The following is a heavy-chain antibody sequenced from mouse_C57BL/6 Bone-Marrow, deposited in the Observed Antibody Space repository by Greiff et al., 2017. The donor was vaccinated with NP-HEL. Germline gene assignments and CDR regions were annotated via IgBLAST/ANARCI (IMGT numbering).Heavy chain of an antibody. CDR2: IHPNSGST. V-gene: IGHV1-64*01. Sequence: QVQLQQSGAELVKPGASVKLSCKASGYTFTSYWMHWVKQRPGQGLEWIGMIHPNSGSTNYNEKFKSKATLTVDKSSSTAYMQLSSLTSEDSAVYYCAREDYEGAYYAMDYWGQGTSVTVSS. CDR1: GYTFTSYW. D-gene: IGHD2-4*01. CDR3: AREDYEGAYYAMDY. J-gene: IGHJ4*01.